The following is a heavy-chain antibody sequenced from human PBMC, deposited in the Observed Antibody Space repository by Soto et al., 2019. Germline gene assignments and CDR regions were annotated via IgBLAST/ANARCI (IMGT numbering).Heavy chain of an antibody. CDR1: GYIFTSYW. J-gene: IGHJ6*02. CDR2: IYPGDSDT. D-gene: IGHD1-26*01. CDR3: ARHRDGAKPLPYFHYGMDV. Sequence: PGESLKISCKGSGYIFTSYWIGWVRQMPGKGLEWMGIIYPGDSDTRYSPSFQGQVTISADKSISTAYLQWSSLKASDTAMYYCARHRDGAKPLPYFHYGMDVWGQGTTVTVSS. V-gene: IGHV5-51*01.